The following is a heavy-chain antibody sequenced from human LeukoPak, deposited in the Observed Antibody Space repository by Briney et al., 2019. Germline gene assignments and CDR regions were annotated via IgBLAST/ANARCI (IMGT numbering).Heavy chain of an antibody. CDR3: AKDLPRTYYDSSGYSFDH. V-gene: IGHV3-23*01. J-gene: IGHJ4*02. CDR1: GFTFSTYA. CDR2: ISGSGGST. Sequence: GGSLRLSCAASGFTFSTYAMSWVRQAPGKGLEWVSAISGSGGSTYYADSVKGRFTISRDNSKNTLYLQMNGLRAEDTALYYCAKDLPRTYYDSSGYSFDHWGQGTLVTVSS. D-gene: IGHD3-22*01.